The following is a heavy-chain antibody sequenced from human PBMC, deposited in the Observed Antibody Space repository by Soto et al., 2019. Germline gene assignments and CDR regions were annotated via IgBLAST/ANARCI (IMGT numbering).Heavy chain of an antibody. V-gene: IGHV3-53*01. CDR3: ASVTSYYYYGMDV. Sequence: EVQLVESGGGLIQPGGSLRLSCAASGFTVSSNYMSWVRQAPGKGLEWVSVIYSGGSTYYADSVKGRFTISRDNSKNTLYLQMNSLIAEDTAVYYCASVTSYYYYGMDVWGQGTTVTVSS. CDR2: IYSGGST. CDR1: GFTVSSNY. D-gene: IGHD3-10*01. J-gene: IGHJ6*02.